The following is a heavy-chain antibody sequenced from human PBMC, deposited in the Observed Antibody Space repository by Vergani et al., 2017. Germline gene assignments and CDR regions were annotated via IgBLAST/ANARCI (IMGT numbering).Heavy chain of an antibody. CDR3: ARDGGSGVEVPAAIRYYYYYMDV. V-gene: IGHV1-18*01. CDR2: ISAYNGNT. J-gene: IGHJ6*03. Sequence: QVQLVQSGAEVKKPGASVKVSCKASGYTFTSYGISWVRQAPGQGLEWMGWISAYNGNTNYAQKLQGRVTMTTDTSTSTAYMELTSLTSEDSAIYYCARDGGSGVEVPAAIRYYYYYMDVWGEGTTVTVSS. D-gene: IGHD2-2*01. CDR1: GYTFTSYG.